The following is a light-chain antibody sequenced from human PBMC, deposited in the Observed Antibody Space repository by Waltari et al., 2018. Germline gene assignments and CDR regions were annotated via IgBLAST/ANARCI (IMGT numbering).Light chain of an antibody. CDR2: KAS. CDR3: QQYNTYSRT. J-gene: IGKJ1*01. V-gene: IGKV1-5*03. CDR1: QSISSW. Sequence: DIQMTQSPSTLSASVGERVTITCRASQSISSWLAWYQQKPGKAPHLLIYKASTLESGVPSRFSGSASGTEFTLTISSLQPDDFATYYCQQYNTYSRTFGQGTKVEFK.